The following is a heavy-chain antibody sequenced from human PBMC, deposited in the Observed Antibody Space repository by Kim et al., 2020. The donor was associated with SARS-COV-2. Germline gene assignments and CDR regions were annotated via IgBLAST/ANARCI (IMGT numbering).Heavy chain of an antibody. CDR2: IIPIFGTA. D-gene: IGHD6-13*01. J-gene: IGHJ6*02. CDR3: ARSGYSTAQFYYYYGMDG. CDR1: GGTFSSYA. V-gene: IGHV1-69*13. Sequence: SVKVSCKASGGTFSSYAISWVRQAPGQGLEWMGGIIPIFGTANYAQKFQGRVTITADESTSTAYMELSSLRSEDTAVYYCARSGYSTAQFYYYYGMDGWGQGATVTVSS.